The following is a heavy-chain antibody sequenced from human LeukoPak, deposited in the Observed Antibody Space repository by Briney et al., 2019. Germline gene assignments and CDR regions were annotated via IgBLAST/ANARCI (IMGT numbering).Heavy chain of an antibody. CDR1: GGSKSGYF. CDR3: ARSITSSWYGDFQH. J-gene: IGHJ1*01. Sequence: SETLSLTCTVSGGSKSGYFWSWIRQPPGKGLEWIGYIYYSGSTNYNPSLKSRVTISVDTSKNQFSLKPSSVTAADTAVYYCARSITSSWYGDFQHWGQGTLVTVSS. D-gene: IGHD6-13*01. V-gene: IGHV4-59*01. CDR2: IYYSGST.